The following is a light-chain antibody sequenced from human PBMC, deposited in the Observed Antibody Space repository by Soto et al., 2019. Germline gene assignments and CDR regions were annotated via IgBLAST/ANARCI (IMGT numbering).Light chain of an antibody. CDR2: DVS. CDR3: SSYTSSSTWV. V-gene: IGLV2-14*01. J-gene: IGLJ3*02. Sequence: QSVLTQPASVSGSPGQSITISCTGTSSDVGGYNYHSWYQQHPGKAPKLMIYDVSNRPSGVSNRFSGSKSVNTASLTISGLQDEDEADYYCSSYTSSSTWVFGGGTKLTVL. CDR1: SSDVGGYNY.